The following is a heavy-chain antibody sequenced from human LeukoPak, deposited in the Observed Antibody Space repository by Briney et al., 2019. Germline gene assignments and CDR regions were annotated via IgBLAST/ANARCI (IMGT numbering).Heavy chain of an antibody. J-gene: IGHJ4*02. D-gene: IGHD3-10*01. CDR2: ISWNSDTI. V-gene: IGHV3-9*01. Sequence: GGSLRLSCAASGFDFDDYAMHWVRQAPGKGLEWVSSISWNSDTIYYAASVKGRFTISRDNAKNSLYLQMNSLGTEDTAFYYCARMGYFGSGSYYPGEFYFDYWGQGTLVTVSS. CDR3: ARMGYFGSGSYYPGEFYFDY. CDR1: GFDFDDYA.